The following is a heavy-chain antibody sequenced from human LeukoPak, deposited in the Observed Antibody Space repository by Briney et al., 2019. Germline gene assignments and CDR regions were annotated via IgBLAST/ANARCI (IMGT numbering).Heavy chain of an antibody. CDR3: ARVGGYCSSTSCYRNPNWFDP. V-gene: IGHV4-39*01. D-gene: IGHD2-2*01. Sequence: SETLSLTCTVSGGSISSSSYYWGWLRQPPGKGLEWIGSIYYSGSTYCNPSLKSRVTISVDTSKNQFSLKLSSVTAADTAVYYCARVGGYCSSTSCYRNPNWFDPWGQGTLVTVSS. J-gene: IGHJ5*02. CDR2: IYYSGST. CDR1: GGSISSSSYY.